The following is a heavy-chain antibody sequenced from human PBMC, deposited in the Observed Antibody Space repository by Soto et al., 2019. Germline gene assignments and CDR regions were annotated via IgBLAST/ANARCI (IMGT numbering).Heavy chain of an antibody. CDR2: ISAYNGNT. J-gene: IGHJ4*02. D-gene: IGHD3-22*01. V-gene: IGHV1-18*01. CDR3: ARAYFYDISGPRDY. Sequence: ASVKVSCKASGYTFSSYGISWVRQAPGQGLEWMGWISAYNGNTNYAQKLQGRVTLTTDTSTSTAYMELRSLRSDDTAVYYCARAYFYDISGPRDYWGEGTPVPVCS. CDR1: GYTFSSYG.